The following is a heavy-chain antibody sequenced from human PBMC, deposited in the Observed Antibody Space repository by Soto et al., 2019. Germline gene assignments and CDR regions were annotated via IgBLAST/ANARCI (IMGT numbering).Heavy chain of an antibody. D-gene: IGHD6-13*01. CDR2: ISYDGSNK. V-gene: IGHV3-30*18. CDR3: AKEAYSSSWYDY. CDR1: GLTFNISG. J-gene: IGHJ4*02. Sequence: SPRLAFAASGLTFNISGMPWACQAPGKGLEWVAVISYDGSNKYYADSVKGRFTISRDNSKNTLYLQMNSLRAEDTAVYYCAKEAYSSSWYDYWGQGTLVTVSS.